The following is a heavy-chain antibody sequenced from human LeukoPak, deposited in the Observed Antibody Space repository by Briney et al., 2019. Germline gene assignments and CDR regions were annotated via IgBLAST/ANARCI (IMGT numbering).Heavy chain of an antibody. D-gene: IGHD4/OR15-4a*01. CDR2: ISDVGTNK. CDR3: ARGRYGDNGAFDI. J-gene: IGHJ3*02. V-gene: IGHV3-30*04. CDR1: GFTFSSYP. Sequence: PGRSLRLSCAASGFTFSSYPMHWVRQAPGKGLEWVAVISDVGTNKYYANSVKGRFTISRDNSKNTLYLQMNSLRAEDTAVYYCARGRYGDNGAFDIWGQGTMVTVSS.